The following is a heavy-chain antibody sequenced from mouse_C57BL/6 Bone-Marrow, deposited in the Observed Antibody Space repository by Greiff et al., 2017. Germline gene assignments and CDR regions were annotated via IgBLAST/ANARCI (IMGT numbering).Heavy chain of an antibody. V-gene: IGHV1-7*01. Sequence: VQLQQSGAELVKPGASVKLSCKASGYTFTSYWMHWVKQRPGQGLEWIGYINPSSGYTKYNEKFKGKATLTADKSSSTAYMQLSSLTYEDSAVYYCARRGYDYDLDFWVWGTAPTVT. CDR2: INPSSGYT. J-gene: IGHJ1*03. D-gene: IGHD2-4*01. CDR1: GYTFTSYW. CDR3: ARRGYDYDLDFWV.